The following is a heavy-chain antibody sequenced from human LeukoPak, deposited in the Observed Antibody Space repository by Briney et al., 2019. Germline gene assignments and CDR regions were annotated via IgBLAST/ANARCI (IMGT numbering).Heavy chain of an antibody. CDR1: GFTFSSYW. V-gene: IGHV3-74*01. Sequence: GGPLRLSCAASGFTFSSYWMHWVRQAPGKGLVWVSRINSDGSSTSYADSVKGRFTISRDNAKNTLYLQMNSLRAEDTAVYYCARVGDYSIINYFDYWGQGTLVTVSS. J-gene: IGHJ4*02. CDR2: INSDGSST. D-gene: IGHD4-11*01. CDR3: ARVGDYSIINYFDY.